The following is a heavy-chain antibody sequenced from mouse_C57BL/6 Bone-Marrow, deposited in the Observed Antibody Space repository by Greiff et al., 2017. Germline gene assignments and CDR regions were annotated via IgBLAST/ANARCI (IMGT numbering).Heavy chain of an antibody. D-gene: IGHD2-3*01. CDR2: IYPGSGST. CDR1: GYTFTSYW. Sequence: VKLQQPGAELVKPGASVQMSCKASGYTFTSYWITWVKQRPGQGLEWIGDIYPGSGSTNYNEKFKSKATLTVDTSSSTAYMQLSSLTSEDSAVYYCARDGYYLWFAYWGQGTLVTVSA. J-gene: IGHJ3*01. CDR3: ARDGYYLWFAY. V-gene: IGHV1-55*01.